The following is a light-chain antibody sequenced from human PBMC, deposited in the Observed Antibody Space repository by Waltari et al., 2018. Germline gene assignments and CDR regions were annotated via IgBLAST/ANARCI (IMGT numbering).Light chain of an antibody. V-gene: IGLV1-40*01. CDR1: SSNIGAGYD. CDR2: SDN. J-gene: IGLJ2*01. Sequence: QSVLTQPPSVSGAPGQRVTISCTGSSSNIGAGYDAHWYQHLPGTGPKLIIFSDNHRPSGGPDRFSGSKSGPSASLAITGLQAEDEADYYCQSYDRSLSASLFGGGTKLTVL. CDR3: QSYDRSLSASL.